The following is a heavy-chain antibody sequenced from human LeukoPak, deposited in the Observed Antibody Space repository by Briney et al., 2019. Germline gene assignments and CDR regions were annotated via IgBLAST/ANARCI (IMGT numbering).Heavy chain of an antibody. CDR1: GYTFTSYY. V-gene: IGHV1-46*01. D-gene: IGHD4/OR15-4a*01. CDR3: ARQYAKYLDY. CDR2: INPSSGST. Sequence: ASVKVSCKASGYTFTSYYIHWVRQAPGQGLEWMGIINPSSGSTSYAQKFQGRVTMTRDTSTSTGYMELSSLRSEDTAVYYCARQYAKYLDYWGQGTLVTVSS. J-gene: IGHJ4*02.